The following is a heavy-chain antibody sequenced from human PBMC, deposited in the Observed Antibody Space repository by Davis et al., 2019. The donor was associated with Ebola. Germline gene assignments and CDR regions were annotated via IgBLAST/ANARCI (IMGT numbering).Heavy chain of an antibody. CDR2: INSDGSST. CDR1: VITFSSYA. V-gene: IGHV3-74*01. Sequence: HTGGSLRLSCADSVITFSSYAMTWVRQAPGKGLVWVSRINSDGSSTSYADSVKGRFTISRDNAKNTLYLQMNSLRAEDTAVYYCARSTGAPYYYYGMDVWGQGTTVTVSS. D-gene: IGHD1-14*01. CDR3: ARSTGAPYYYYGMDV. J-gene: IGHJ6*02.